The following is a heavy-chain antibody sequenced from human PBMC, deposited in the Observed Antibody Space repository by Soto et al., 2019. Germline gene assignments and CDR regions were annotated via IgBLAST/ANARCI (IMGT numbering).Heavy chain of an antibody. Sequence: GGSLRLSCEASGFTFSSNAITWVRQVPGKGLEWVSAISDSGGSTYYADSVAGRFTISRDNSRHTLYLQMNSLRAEDSAIYYCAKALGRDFSDFDSWGQGTQVTVSS. J-gene: IGHJ4*02. CDR3: AKALGRDFSDFDS. V-gene: IGHV3-23*01. CDR1: GFTFSSNA. D-gene: IGHD3-10*01. CDR2: ISDSGGST.